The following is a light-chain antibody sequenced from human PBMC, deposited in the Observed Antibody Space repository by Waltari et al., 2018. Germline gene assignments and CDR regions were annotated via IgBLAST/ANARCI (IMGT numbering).Light chain of an antibody. CDR1: SSDVGDYNY. V-gene: IGLV2-14*03. CDR2: DVS. CDR3: SSYTSRTTSVI. Sequence: QSALTQPASVSGSPGKSITISCTGTSSDVGDYNYVSWYKQHPGKAPKLMIYDVSKRPSGVSNRFSGSKSGNTASLTISGLQAEDEADYYCSSYTSRTTSVIFGGGTKLTVL. J-gene: IGLJ2*01.